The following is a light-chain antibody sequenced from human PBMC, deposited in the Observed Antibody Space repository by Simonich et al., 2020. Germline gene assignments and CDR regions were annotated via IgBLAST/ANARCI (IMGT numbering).Light chain of an antibody. J-gene: IGKJ2*01. Sequence: EIVMTQSPATLSVSPGERATLSCRASQSVSSNLAWYQQKPGQAPRLLIYGASTRTTGIPARFSGSGSGTEFTLTISSLQPEDFATYYCQQANSFPYTLGQGTKLEIK. CDR1: QSVSSN. V-gene: IGKV3-15*01. CDR3: QQANSFPYT. CDR2: GAS.